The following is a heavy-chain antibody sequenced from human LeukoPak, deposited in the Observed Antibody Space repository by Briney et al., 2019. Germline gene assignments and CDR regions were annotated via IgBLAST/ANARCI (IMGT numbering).Heavy chain of an antibody. CDR3: ARGPYSYDSSGAFDI. D-gene: IGHD3-22*01. Sequence: PSQTLSLTCTVSGDSISSGDYYWGWIRQPAGNGLEWIVRISSSGSTNYNPPLKGRVAISVDTSKNQFSLKLSSVTAADTAVYFCARGPYSYDSSGAFDIWGQGTMVTVSS. J-gene: IGHJ3*02. CDR1: GDSISSGDYY. V-gene: IGHV4-61*02. CDR2: ISSSGST.